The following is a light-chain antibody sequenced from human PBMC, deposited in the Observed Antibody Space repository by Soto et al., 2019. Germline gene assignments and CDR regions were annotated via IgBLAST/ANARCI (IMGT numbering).Light chain of an antibody. CDR2: DAS. CDR3: QQFNSYPIT. J-gene: IGKJ5*01. Sequence: AIQLTQSPSSLSASVGDRVTITCRASQGISSALAWYQQKPGKAPKLLIYDASSLESGAPSRFSGSGSGTEFTLTISSLQPEDFATYYWQQFNSYPITFGQGTRLEIK. V-gene: IGKV1-13*02. CDR1: QGISSA.